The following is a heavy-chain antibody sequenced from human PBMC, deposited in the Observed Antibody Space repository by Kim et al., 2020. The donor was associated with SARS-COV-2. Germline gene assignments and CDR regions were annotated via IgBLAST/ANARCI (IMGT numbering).Heavy chain of an antibody. V-gene: IGHV3-11*06. J-gene: IGHJ4*02. CDR3: ARDDSSGIPTPGGY. D-gene: IGHD3-22*01. Sequence: GGSLRLSCAASGFTFSDYYMSWIRQAPGKGLEWVSYISSSSSYTNYADSVKGRFTISRDNAKNSLYLQMNSLRAEDTAVYYCARDDSSGIPTPGGYWGQGTLVTVSS. CDR1: GFTFSDYY. CDR2: ISSSSSYT.